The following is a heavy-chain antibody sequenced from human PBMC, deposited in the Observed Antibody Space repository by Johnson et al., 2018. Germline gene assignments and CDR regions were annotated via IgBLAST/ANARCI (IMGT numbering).Heavy chain of an antibody. J-gene: IGHJ4*02. Sequence: QVQLVESGAEVKKPGASVTISCKSSGYTFTDYSIHWVRQAPGQGLEWMGIINPSGGSTTYAQHFHGRVTMTRDTSTSTVDMELSSLTSEDTAVYYCARVFDTYYFDVWGQGALVIVSS. CDR1: GYTFTDYS. CDR2: INPSGGST. V-gene: IGHV1-46*01. D-gene: IGHD3-3*01. CDR3: ARVFDTYYFDV.